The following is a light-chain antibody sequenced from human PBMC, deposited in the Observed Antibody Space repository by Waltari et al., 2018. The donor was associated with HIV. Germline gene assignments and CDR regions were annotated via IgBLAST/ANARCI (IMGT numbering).Light chain of an antibody. CDR3: QQYGSS. CDR1: QSVSSSY. Sequence: EIVLTQSPGTLSLSPGDRATLTCRASQSVSSSYLAWYQQKPGQAPRLLIYGASSRATGIPYRFSGSGSGTDFTLTISRLEPEDFAVYYCQQYGSSLGQGTKLEIK. CDR2: GAS. V-gene: IGKV3-20*01. J-gene: IGKJ2*01.